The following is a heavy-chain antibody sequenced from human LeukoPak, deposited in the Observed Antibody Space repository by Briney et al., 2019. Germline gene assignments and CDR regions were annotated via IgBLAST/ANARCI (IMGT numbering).Heavy chain of an antibody. CDR3: ARGRLRYFVRFDP. D-gene: IGHD3-9*01. V-gene: IGHV4-34*01. Sequence: SETLSLTCAVYGGSFSGYYWSWIRQPPGKGLEWIGEINHSGSTNYNPSLKSRVTISVDTFKNQFSLKLSSVTAADTAVYYCARGRLRYFVRFDPWGQGTLVTVSS. J-gene: IGHJ5*02. CDR2: INHSGST. CDR1: GGSFSGYY.